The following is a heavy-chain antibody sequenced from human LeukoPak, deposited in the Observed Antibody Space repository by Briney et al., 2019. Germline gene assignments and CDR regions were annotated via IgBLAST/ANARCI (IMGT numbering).Heavy chain of an antibody. CDR2: IYTIGST. D-gene: IGHD1-26*01. V-gene: IGHV4-4*07. Sequence: KPSETLSLTCTLSGRSISSYYWSWIRQPAGKGLEWIGRIYTIGSTNNNPSLKSRVTMSVATSKTPFSLKLSSVTAADTAVYYCARDSALAGGVGATGGYLDYWGQGTLVTVSS. CDR1: GRSISSYY. J-gene: IGHJ4*02. CDR3: ARDSALAGGVGATGGYLDY.